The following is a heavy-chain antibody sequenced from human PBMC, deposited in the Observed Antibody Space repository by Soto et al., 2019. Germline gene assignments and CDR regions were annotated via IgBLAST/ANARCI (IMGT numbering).Heavy chain of an antibody. CDR2: IYYSGST. D-gene: IGHD3-10*01. J-gene: IGHJ4*02. Sequence: TSETLSLTCTVSGDSISSSISYWGWIRQPPGKGLEWIGTIYYSGSTYYNPSLKSRVTISVDTSKNQFSLKLSSVTAADTAVYYCARLVGGYYGSGSYYIDYSGQGTLVTVSS. CDR3: ARLVGGYYGSGSYYIDY. CDR1: GDSISSSISY. V-gene: IGHV4-39*01.